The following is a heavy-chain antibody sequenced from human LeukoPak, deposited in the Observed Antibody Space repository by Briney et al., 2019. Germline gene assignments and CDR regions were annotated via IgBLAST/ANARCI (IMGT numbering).Heavy chain of an antibody. CDR1: GGSISSYY. CDR3: ARDRSVAPYYYYSMDV. J-gene: IGHJ6*03. D-gene: IGHD6-19*01. CDR2: IYTSGST. Sequence: PSETLSLTCTVSGGSISSYYWSWIRQPAGKGLEWIGRIYTSGSTNYNPSLKSRVTMSVDTSKNQFSLKLSSVTAADTAVYYCARDRSVAPYYYYSMDVWGKGTTVTVSS. V-gene: IGHV4-4*07.